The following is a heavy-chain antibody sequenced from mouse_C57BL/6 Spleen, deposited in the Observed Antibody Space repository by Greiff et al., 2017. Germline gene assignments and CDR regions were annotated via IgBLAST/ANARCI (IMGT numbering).Heavy chain of an antibody. J-gene: IGHJ4*01. CDR1: GFSFNTYA. CDR2: IRSKSNNYAT. Sequence: EVKVVESGGGLVQPKGSLKLSCAASGFSFNTYAMNWVRQAPGKGLEWVARIRSKSNNYATYYADSVKDRFTISRDDSESMLYLQMNNLKTDDTAMYYCVRHRGYPYAMDYWGQGTSVTVSS. D-gene: IGHD2-2*01. V-gene: IGHV10-1*01. CDR3: VRHRGYPYAMDY.